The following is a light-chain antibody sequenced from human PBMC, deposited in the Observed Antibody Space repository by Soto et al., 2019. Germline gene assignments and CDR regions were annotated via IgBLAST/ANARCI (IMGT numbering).Light chain of an antibody. CDR3: QQYNSYLGRT. J-gene: IGKJ4*01. V-gene: IGKV1-5*03. CDR2: KAS. CDR1: QSISSW. Sequence: DIQMTQSPSTLSASVGDRVTITCRASQSISSWLAWYQQKPGKAPKLLIYKASSLESGVPSRFSGSGSGTEFTLTISSLQPDDFATYYCQQYNSYLGRTFGGGTKVEIK.